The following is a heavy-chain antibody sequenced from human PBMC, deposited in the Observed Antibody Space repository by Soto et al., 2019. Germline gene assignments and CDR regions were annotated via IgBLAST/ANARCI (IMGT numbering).Heavy chain of an antibody. CDR3: TSHSPEDMIRK. CDR2: ITWNSRVL. D-gene: IGHD2-15*01. CDR1: GLNFDDFA. V-gene: IGHV3-73*01. Sequence: PGGSLRLSCVGTGLNFDDFAMHWVRQAPGKGLEWVSGITWNSRVLAYAASVKGRFTISRDDSKNTAYLQLNSLKTEDTAVYYCTSHSPEDMIRKWGQGTLVTVS. J-gene: IGHJ4*02.